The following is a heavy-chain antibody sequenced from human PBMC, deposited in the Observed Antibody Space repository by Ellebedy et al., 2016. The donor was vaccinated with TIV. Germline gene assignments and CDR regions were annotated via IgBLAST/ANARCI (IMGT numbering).Heavy chain of an antibody. CDR3: ARRGSYGDYAVQINNWFDS. J-gene: IGHJ5*01. V-gene: IGHV3-7*01. D-gene: IGHD4-17*01. CDR2: IYQDGSDQ. Sequence: PGGSLRLSCAASGFSFRSYWMSWVRQAPGKGLEWVANIYQDGSDQYYVDSVKGRFTISRDNAKNSLYLQMNSLRVEDTAVYYCARRGSYGDYAVQINNWFDSWGQGILVTVYS. CDR1: GFSFRSYW.